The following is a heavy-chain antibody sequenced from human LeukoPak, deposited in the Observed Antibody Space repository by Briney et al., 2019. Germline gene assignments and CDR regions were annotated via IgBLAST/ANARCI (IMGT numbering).Heavy chain of an antibody. J-gene: IGHJ4*02. Sequence: ASVKVSFKASGYTFTVYFMHWVRQAPGQGLEWMGWINPNIGATKYARKFQGRVTMTRDTAISTAYMELSRLRSDDTAVYYCARGQLTDDLDYWGQGTLVTVSS. CDR3: ARGQLTDDLDY. CDR1: GYTFTVYF. V-gene: IGHV1-2*02. CDR2: INPNIGAT. D-gene: IGHD1-14*01.